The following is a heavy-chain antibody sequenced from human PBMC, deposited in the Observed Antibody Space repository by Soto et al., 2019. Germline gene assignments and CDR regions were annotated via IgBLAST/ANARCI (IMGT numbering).Heavy chain of an antibody. Sequence: QVQLVESGGGVAQPGTSLRLSCAASGFSFSNYGMVWVRQAPGKGLDWVAIISYDTTNKYYADSVKGRFTISRDNSKNTVYVQMNSLRTEDTAVYYCATSGTFAFDDWGQGTLVTVSS. J-gene: IGHJ4*02. CDR2: ISYDTTNK. V-gene: IGHV3-30*03. D-gene: IGHD1-26*01. CDR3: ATSGTFAFDD. CDR1: GFSFSNYG.